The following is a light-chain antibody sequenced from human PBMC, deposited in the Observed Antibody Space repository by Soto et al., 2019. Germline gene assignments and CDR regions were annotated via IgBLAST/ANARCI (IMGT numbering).Light chain of an antibody. CDR1: ASDIGTNT. J-gene: IGLJ1*01. CDR3: VAWDGSLNGYV. CDR2: RND. Sequence: QSVLTQPPSASGTPGQRVSISCSGRASDIGTNTVNWYQQFPGTAPKLLLHRNDQRPSGVPDRFSGSKSGTSASLAISALQSEDEPDYYCVAWDGSLNGYVFGTGTKLTVL. V-gene: IGLV1-44*01.